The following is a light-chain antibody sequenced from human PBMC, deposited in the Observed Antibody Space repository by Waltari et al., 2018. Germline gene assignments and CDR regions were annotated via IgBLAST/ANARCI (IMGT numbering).Light chain of an antibody. Sequence: DIQMAQSPSSVSASVGDTVTITCRASEGLRTWLAWYQQKPGKAPKLLIYGASILQSGVPARFSGSGSGTEFTLTISNLQADDFASYYCQQAHTFPFTFGPGTKVYIK. CDR1: EGLRTW. J-gene: IGKJ3*01. CDR3: QQAHTFPFT. V-gene: IGKV1-12*01. CDR2: GAS.